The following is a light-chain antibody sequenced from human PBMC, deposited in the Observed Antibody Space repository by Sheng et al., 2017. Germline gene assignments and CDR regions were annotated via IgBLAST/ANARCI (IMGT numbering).Light chain of an antibody. CDR1: QDMRGF. V-gene: IGKV1-9*01. Sequence: DIQLTQSPSFLSASVGDRVTITCRASQDMRGFLVWHQQKPGKAPKVLIYAASTLQSGVPSRFSGSGSGTEFTLTINSLQPEDFATYFCQQVNTYPFNFGPGTKVHIK. CDR3: QQVNTYPFN. CDR2: AAS. J-gene: IGKJ3*01.